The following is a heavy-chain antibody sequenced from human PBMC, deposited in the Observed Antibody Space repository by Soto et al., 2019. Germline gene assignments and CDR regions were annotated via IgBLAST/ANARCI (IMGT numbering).Heavy chain of an antibody. CDR3: ARGGAGFGELLSDSDY. Sequence: SETLSPTFAVYGGSFRRSYWSWIRQPPGKGLEWIGEINHSGSTNYNPSLKSRVTISVDTSKNQCALKLSSGTAADTAVYYCARGGAGFGELLSDSDYWGQGTLVTVSS. V-gene: IGHV4-34*01. J-gene: IGHJ4*02. CDR1: GGSFRRSY. CDR2: INHSGST. D-gene: IGHD3-10*01.